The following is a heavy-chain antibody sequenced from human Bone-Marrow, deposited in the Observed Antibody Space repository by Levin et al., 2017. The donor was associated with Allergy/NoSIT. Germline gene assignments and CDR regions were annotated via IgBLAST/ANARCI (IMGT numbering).Heavy chain of an antibody. D-gene: IGHD2-15*01. CDR3: AGGPQPGY. CDR2: IYSGGST. J-gene: IGHJ4*02. Sequence: GGSLRLSCAVSGFIVSNNYMTWVRQAPGKGLEWVSLIYSGGSTSYADSVRGRFTISRDNAQNSLYLQKNSLRVEDTAVYYCAGGPQPGYWGQGALVTVSS. CDR1: GFIVSNNY. V-gene: IGHV3-53*01.